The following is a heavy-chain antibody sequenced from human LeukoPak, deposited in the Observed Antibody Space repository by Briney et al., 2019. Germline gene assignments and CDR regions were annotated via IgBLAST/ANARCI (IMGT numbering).Heavy chain of an antibody. J-gene: IGHJ4*02. CDR3: ARESNYYDSSGYDY. Sequence: GASVKVSCKASGYTFTGYYMHWVRQATGQGLEWMGWMNPNSGNTGYAQKFQGRVTMTRNTSISTAYMELNSLRAEDTAVYYCARESNYYDSSGYDYWGQGTLVTVSS. CDR2: MNPNSGNT. D-gene: IGHD3-22*01. V-gene: IGHV1-8*02. CDR1: GYTFTGYY.